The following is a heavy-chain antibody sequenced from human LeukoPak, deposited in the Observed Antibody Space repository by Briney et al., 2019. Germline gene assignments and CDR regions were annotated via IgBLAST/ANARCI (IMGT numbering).Heavy chain of an antibody. Sequence: GASVKVSCKASGYTFTGYYMHWVRQAPGQGLEWMGLINPNSDGTNYAQKFQGRVTMTRDTSISTAYMELSRLRSDDTAVYYCARDPALFYSSSWRGDDAFDIWGQGTMVTVSS. CDR3: ARDPALFYSSSWRGDDAFDI. CDR1: GYTFTGYY. J-gene: IGHJ3*02. D-gene: IGHD6-13*01. V-gene: IGHV1-2*02. CDR2: INPNSDGT.